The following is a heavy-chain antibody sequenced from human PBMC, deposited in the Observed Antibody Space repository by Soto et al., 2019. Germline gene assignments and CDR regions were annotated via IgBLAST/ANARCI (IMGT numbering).Heavy chain of an antibody. Sequence: GGSLRLSCAASGFTFSSYAMSWVRQAPGKGLEWVSAISGSGGSTYYADSVKGRFTISRDNSKNTLCLQMNSLRAEDTAVYYCAKDTRSVVAGTVKNDWGQGTLVTVSS. V-gene: IGHV3-23*01. J-gene: IGHJ4*02. CDR1: GFTFSSYA. CDR3: AKDTRSVVAGTVKND. D-gene: IGHD6-19*01. CDR2: ISGSGGST.